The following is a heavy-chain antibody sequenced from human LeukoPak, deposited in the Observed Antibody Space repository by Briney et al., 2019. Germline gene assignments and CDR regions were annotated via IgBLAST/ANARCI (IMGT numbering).Heavy chain of an antibody. J-gene: IGHJ3*02. Sequence: KPSETLSLTCPVSGGSISSYYWSWIRQPPGKGLEWIGYIYYSGSANYNPSLKSRVTISVDTSKNQFSLKVSSVTAADTAVYYCARHGYGANSRDDAFDIWGQGTLVTVSS. V-gene: IGHV4-59*08. D-gene: IGHD4-23*01. CDR2: IYYSGSA. CDR3: ARHGYGANSRDDAFDI. CDR1: GGSISSYY.